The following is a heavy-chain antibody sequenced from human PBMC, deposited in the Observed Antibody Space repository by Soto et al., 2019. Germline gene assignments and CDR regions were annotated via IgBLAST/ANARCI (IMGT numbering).Heavy chain of an antibody. CDR1: GFTFSSYG. Sequence: QVQLVESGGGVVQPGRSLRLSCAASGFTFSSYGMHWVRQAPGKGLEWVAVISYDGSNKYYADSVKGRFTISRDNSKNTLYLQMNSLRAEDTAVYYCAKDYYDSSGPMDFDYWGQGTLVTVSS. V-gene: IGHV3-30*18. CDR2: ISYDGSNK. J-gene: IGHJ4*02. D-gene: IGHD3-22*01. CDR3: AKDYYDSSGPMDFDY.